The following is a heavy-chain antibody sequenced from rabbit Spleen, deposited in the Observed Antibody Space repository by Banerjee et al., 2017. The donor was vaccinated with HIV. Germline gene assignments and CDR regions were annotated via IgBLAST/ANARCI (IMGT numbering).Heavy chain of an antibody. D-gene: IGHD8-1*01. CDR2: INAITGKA. V-gene: IGHV1S45*01. Sequence: QEQLMESGGGLVQPGGSLKLSCKASGFDFSRTGVSWVRQAPGKGLEWIACINAITGKAVYANWAKGRSTFSKTSSTTVTLQMTSLTAADTATYFCARDGAGGSYFALWGQGTLVTVS. J-gene: IGHJ4*01. CDR3: ARDGAGGSYFAL. CDR1: GFDFSRTG.